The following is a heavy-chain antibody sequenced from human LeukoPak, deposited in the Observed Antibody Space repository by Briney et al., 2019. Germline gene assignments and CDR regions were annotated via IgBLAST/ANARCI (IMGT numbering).Heavy chain of an antibody. D-gene: IGHD1-26*01. CDR3: TRGSGELGYYYYYMDV. CDR1: GFTFGDYA. V-gene: IGHV3-49*04. J-gene: IGHJ6*03. CDR2: IRSKAYGGTT. Sequence: GGSLRLSCTASGFTFGDYAMSWVRQAPGKGLEWVGFIRSKAYGGTTEYAASVKGRFTISRDDSKSIAYLQMNSLKTEDTAVYYCTRGSGELGYYYYYMDVWGKGTTVTISS.